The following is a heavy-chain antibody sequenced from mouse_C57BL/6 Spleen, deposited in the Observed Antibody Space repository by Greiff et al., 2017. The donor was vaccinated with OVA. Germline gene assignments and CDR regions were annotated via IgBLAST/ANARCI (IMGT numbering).Heavy chain of an antibody. Sequence: ESGPGLVKPSQSLSLTCSVTGYSITSGYYWNWIRQFPGNKLEWMGYISYDGSNNYNPSLKNRISITRDTSKNQFFLKLNSVTTEDTATYYCARGGYYYGSSPDWYFDVWGTGTTVTVSS. CDR1: GYSITSGYY. J-gene: IGHJ1*03. CDR3: ARGGYYYGSSPDWYFDV. D-gene: IGHD1-1*01. CDR2: ISYDGSN. V-gene: IGHV3-6*01.